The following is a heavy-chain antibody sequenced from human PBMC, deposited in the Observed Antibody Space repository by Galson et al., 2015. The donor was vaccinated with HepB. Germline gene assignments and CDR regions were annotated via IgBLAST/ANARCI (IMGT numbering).Heavy chain of an antibody. CDR2: ISSSSSTI. Sequence: SLRLSCAASGFTFSSYSMNWVRQAPGKGLEWVSYISSSSSTIYYADSVKGRFTISRDNAKNSLYLQMNSLRDEDTAVYYCARESDEFYYDSSGYYPPFDYWGQGTLVTVSS. J-gene: IGHJ4*02. V-gene: IGHV3-48*02. CDR3: ARESDEFYYDSSGYYPPFDY. D-gene: IGHD3-22*01. CDR1: GFTFSSYS.